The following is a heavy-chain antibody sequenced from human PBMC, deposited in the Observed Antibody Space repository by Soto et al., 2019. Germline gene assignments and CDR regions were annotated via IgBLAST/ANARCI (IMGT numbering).Heavy chain of an antibody. D-gene: IGHD3-22*01. J-gene: IGHJ4*02. CDR2: ISYDGSNK. CDR1: GFTFSSYG. Sequence: GGSLRLSCAASGFTFSSYGMHWVRQAPGKGLEWVAVISYDGSNKYYADSVRGRFTISRDNSKNTLYLQMNSLRAEDTAVYYWAKDPYYYDSSGYYPDYWGQGTLVTVS. V-gene: IGHV3-30*18. CDR3: AKDPYYYDSSGYYPDY.